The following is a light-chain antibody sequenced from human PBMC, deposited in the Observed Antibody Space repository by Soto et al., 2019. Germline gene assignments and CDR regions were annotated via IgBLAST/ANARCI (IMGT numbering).Light chain of an antibody. Sequence: DIQMTPSPSSLSSSVGDRVTITCRASQSINSYLNWYQQKPGQAPKLLIYDASSLHNGIPSRFSGSGSGTDFTLTISSLQPEDFGTYYYQRSDSTPRSFGQGTKGEIQ. V-gene: IGKV1-39*01. J-gene: IGKJ1*01. CDR1: QSINSY. CDR2: DAS. CDR3: QRSDSTPRS.